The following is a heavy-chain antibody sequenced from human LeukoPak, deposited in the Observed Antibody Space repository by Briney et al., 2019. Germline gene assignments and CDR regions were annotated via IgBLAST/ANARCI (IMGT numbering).Heavy chain of an antibody. CDR1: GYTFTSYA. Sequence: GASVKVSCKASGYTFTSYAMHWVRQAPGQRLEWMGWINAGNGNTKYSQEFQGRVTITRDTSASTAYMELSSLRSEDMAVYYCAGEGVAAADPYYYYYYMDVWGKGTTVTVSS. J-gene: IGHJ6*03. CDR3: AGEGVAAADPYYYYYYMDV. V-gene: IGHV1-3*03. D-gene: IGHD6-13*01. CDR2: INAGNGNT.